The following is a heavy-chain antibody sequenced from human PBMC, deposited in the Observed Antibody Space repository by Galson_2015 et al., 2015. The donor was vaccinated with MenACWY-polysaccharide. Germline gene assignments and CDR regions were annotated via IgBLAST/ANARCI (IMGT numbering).Heavy chain of an antibody. Sequence: SLRLSCAASGFTFSSYWMTWVRQAPGKGLECVANIKKDGSEKYYVDSVRGRFTISGDNTKNSLYLQMHSLRAEDTAVYSCARGHYGMDVWGQGTTVTISS. CDR3: ARGHYGMDV. V-gene: IGHV3-7*01. CDR1: GFTFSSYW. CDR2: IKKDGSEK. J-gene: IGHJ6*02.